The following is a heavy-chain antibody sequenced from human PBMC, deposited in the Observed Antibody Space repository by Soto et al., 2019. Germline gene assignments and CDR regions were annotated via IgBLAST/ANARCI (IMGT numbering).Heavy chain of an antibody. CDR3: ANSYYYGSGSYLYYFDY. J-gene: IGHJ4*02. V-gene: IGHV3-30*18. Sequence: GGSLRLSCAAAGFTFSSYGMHWVRQAPGKGLEWVAVISYDGSNKYYADSVKGRFTISRDNSKNKLYLQMNSLRAEDTAVYYCANSYYYGSGSYLYYFDYWGQGTLVTVSS. CDR2: ISYDGSNK. D-gene: IGHD3-10*01. CDR1: GFTFSSYG.